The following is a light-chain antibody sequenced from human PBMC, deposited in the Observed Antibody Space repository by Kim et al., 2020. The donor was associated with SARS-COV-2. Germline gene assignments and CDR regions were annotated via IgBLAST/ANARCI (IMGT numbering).Light chain of an antibody. CDR3: ETWDSNIWV. Sequence: QPVLTQSSSASASLGSSVKLTCTLSSGHSSYIIAWHQQQPGKAPRYLMKLEGSGSYNKGSGVPDRFSGPSSGADRYLTISNLQSEDEADYYCETWDSNIWVFGGGTQLTVL. CDR1: SGHSSYI. J-gene: IGLJ3*02. V-gene: IGLV4-60*03. CDR2: LEGSGSY.